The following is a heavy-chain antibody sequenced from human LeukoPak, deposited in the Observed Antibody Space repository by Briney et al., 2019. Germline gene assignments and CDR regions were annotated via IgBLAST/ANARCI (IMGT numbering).Heavy chain of an antibody. CDR1: GGSISSSSYY. J-gene: IGHJ4*02. D-gene: IGHD3-16*02. Sequence: PSETLSLTCTVSGGSISSSSYYWGWIRQPPGKGLEWIGSIYYSGSTYYNPSLKSRVTISVDTSKNLFSLKLSSVTAADTAVYYCARDGAYDYVWGSYRYVGYFDYWGQGTLVTVSS. CDR2: IYYSGST. V-gene: IGHV4-39*07. CDR3: ARDGAYDYVWGSYRYVGYFDY.